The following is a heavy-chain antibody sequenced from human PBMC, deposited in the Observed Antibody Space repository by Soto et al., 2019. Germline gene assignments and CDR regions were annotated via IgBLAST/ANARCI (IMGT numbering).Heavy chain of an antibody. V-gene: IGHV1-46*01. Sequence: ASVKVSCKASGYTFTCYYMYWVRQAPGQGLEWMGIINPSGGSTSYAQKFQGRVTMTRDTSTSTVYMELSSLRSEDTAVYYCARVEMATIKGNAFDIWGQGTMVTVSS. CDR1: GYTFTCYY. CDR3: ARVEMATIKGNAFDI. D-gene: IGHD5-12*01. CDR2: INPSGGST. J-gene: IGHJ3*02.